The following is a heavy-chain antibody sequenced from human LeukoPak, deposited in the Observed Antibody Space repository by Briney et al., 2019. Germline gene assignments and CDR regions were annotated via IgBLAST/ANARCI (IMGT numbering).Heavy chain of an antibody. CDR2: IIPILGIA. CDR1: GGTFSSYT. Sequence: ASVKVSCKASGGTFSSYTISWVRQAPGQGLEWMGMIIPILGIANYAQKFQGRVTITADKSTSTAYMELSSLRSEDTAVDYCARGPDYSNYLNWFDPWGQGTLVTVSS. V-gene: IGHV1-69*02. CDR3: ARGPDYSNYLNWFDP. D-gene: IGHD4-11*01. J-gene: IGHJ5*02.